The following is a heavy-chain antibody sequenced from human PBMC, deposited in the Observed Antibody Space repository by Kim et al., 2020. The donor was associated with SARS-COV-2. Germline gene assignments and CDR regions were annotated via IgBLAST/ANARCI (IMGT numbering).Heavy chain of an antibody. CDR2: IYSGGST. J-gene: IGHJ4*02. Sequence: GGSLRLSCAASGFTVSSNYMSWVRQAPGKGLEWVSVIYSGGSTYYADSVKGRFTISRDNSKNTLYLQMNSLRAEDTAVYYCARGGSHDYGDFHFDYWGQGTLVPVAS. CDR3: ARGGSHDYGDFHFDY. CDR1: GFTVSSNY. D-gene: IGHD4-17*01. V-gene: IGHV3-53*01.